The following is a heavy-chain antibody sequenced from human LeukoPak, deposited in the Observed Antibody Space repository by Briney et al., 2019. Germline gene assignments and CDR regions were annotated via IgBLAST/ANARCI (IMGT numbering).Heavy chain of an antibody. D-gene: IGHD5-24*01. CDR1: GGTFSSYA. CDR2: IIPILGIA. CDR3: ATGERWLQSESY. J-gene: IGHJ4*02. V-gene: IGHV1-69*04. Sequence: GASVKVSCKASGGTFSSYAISWVRQAPGQGLEWMGRIIPILGIANYAQKFQGRVTITADKSTSTAYMELSSLRSEDTAVYYCATGERWLQSESYWGQGTLVTVSS.